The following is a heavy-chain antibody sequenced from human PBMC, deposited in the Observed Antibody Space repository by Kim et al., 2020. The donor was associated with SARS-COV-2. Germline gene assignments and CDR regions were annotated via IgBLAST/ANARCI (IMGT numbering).Heavy chain of an antibody. D-gene: IGHD4-4*01. J-gene: IGHJ4*02. CDR2: INPKSGGT. CDR1: GYTFTDYY. V-gene: IGHV1-2*02. CDR3: AREDNSPFHY. Sequence: ASVKVSCKASGYTFTDYYMHWVRQAPGQGLEWMGWINPKSGGTNYGQRFQGRVTMTRDTSISTAYLELSRVGVDDTAVYYCAREDNSPFHYWGQGTLVTVSS.